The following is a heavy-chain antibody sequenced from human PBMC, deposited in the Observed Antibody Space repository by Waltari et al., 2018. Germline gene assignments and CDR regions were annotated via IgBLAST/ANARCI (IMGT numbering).Heavy chain of an antibody. CDR3: ARSIAAAGPLRY. J-gene: IGHJ4*02. V-gene: IGHV3-30*04. Sequence: QVQLVESGGGVVQPGRSLRLSCAASGFTFSSYAIPWVRQAPGKGLEWVAVISYDGSNKYYVDSVKGRFTISRDNSKNTLYLQMNSLRAEDTAVYYCARSIAAAGPLRYWGQGTLVTVSS. CDR1: GFTFSSYA. D-gene: IGHD6-13*01. CDR2: ISYDGSNK.